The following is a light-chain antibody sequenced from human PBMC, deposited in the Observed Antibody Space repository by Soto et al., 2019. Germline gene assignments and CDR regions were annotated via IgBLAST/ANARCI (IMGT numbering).Light chain of an antibody. J-gene: IGKJ1*01. CDR3: QQRSNWPRGT. CDR2: GAS. CDR1: QSVSSN. Sequence: EIVMTQSPATLSVSPGERATLFCRASQSVSSNLAWYQQKPGQAPRLLMYGASARATGIPARFSGSGSGTEFTLTISRLEPEDFAVYYCQQRSNWPRGTFGQGTKVDIK. V-gene: IGKV3-15*01.